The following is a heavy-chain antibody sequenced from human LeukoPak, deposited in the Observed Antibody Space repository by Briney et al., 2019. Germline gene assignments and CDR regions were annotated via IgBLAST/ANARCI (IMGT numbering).Heavy chain of an antibody. CDR2: ISGSGAST. CDR1: GFTFSNYA. CDR3: AKDTLHSIAAAGKGFDY. Sequence: PGGSLRLSCAASGFTFSNYAMSWVRQAPGKGLEWVSAISGSGASTNYADSVKGRFTISKDNSTNTLSLQMNSLRAEDTAVYYCAKDTLHSIAAAGKGFDYWGQGTLVTVSS. V-gene: IGHV3-23*01. J-gene: IGHJ4*02. D-gene: IGHD6-13*01.